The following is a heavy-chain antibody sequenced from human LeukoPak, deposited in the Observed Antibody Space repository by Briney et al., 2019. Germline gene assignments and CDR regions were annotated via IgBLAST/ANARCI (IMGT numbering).Heavy chain of an antibody. CDR3: ARASQLTWIPDY. CDR1: GFTFSSYD. CDR2: IGTAGDT. V-gene: IGHV3-13*01. Sequence: PGGSLRLPCAASGFTFSSYDMHWVRQATEKGLEWVSAIGTAGDTYYPGSVKGRFTISRENAKNSLYLQMNSLRAGDTAVYYCARASQLTWIPDYWGQGTLVTVSS. D-gene: IGHD5-18*01. J-gene: IGHJ4*02.